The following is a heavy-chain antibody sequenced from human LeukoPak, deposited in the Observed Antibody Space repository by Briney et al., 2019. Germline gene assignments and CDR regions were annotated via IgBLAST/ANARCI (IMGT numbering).Heavy chain of an antibody. CDR1: GYTFSTHG. Sequence: ASVKVSCKASGYTFSTHGIAWVRQAPGQGLEWMGWISAHNGNTNYAQSPQGRVTMTTYTSTNTAYMQLRSLRSDDTAVYYCARDGYLDLWGRGTLVTVSS. J-gene: IGHJ2*01. V-gene: IGHV1-18*01. CDR3: ARDGYLDL. CDR2: ISAHNGNT.